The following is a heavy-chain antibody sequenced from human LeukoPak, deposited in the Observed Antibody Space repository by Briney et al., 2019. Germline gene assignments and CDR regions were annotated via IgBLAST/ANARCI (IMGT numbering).Heavy chain of an antibody. D-gene: IGHD6-19*01. CDR1: GGSISSSSYY. Sequence: SETLSLTCTVSGGSISSSSYYWGWIRQPPGKGLEWIGSIYYSGSTYYNPSLKSRVTISVDTSKNQFSLKLSSVTAADTAVYYCAALIPVIAVATREGVDYWGQGTLVTVSS. V-gene: IGHV4-39*01. J-gene: IGHJ4*02. CDR2: IYYSGST. CDR3: AALIPVIAVATREGVDY.